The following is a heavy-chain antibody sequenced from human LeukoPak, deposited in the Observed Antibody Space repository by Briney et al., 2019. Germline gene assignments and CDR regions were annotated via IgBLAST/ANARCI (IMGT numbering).Heavy chain of an antibody. CDR1: GYTFTSYD. CDR3: ARGRRGSGSYYHDY. J-gene: IGHJ4*02. CDR2: MNPNSGNT. Sequence: ASVKVSCKASGYTFTSYDINWVRQVTGQGLEWMGWMNPNSGNTGYAQKFQGRVTMTRNTSISTAYMELSSLRSEDTAVYYCARGRRGSGSYYHDYWGQGTLVTVSS. V-gene: IGHV1-8*01. D-gene: IGHD3-10*01.